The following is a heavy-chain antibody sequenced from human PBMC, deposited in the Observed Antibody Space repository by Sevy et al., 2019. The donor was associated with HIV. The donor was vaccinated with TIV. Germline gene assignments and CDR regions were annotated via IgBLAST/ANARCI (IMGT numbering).Heavy chain of an antibody. Sequence: ASVKVSCKASGYTFTSYGFSWVRQAPGQGLEWMGWINPYNGNTNYVQKLQARVTMTADTSTCTAYMELRSLRSDDTAVYYCARVDIAARPTIDYWGQGTLVTVSS. CDR3: ARVDIAARPTIDY. V-gene: IGHV1-18*04. J-gene: IGHJ4*02. D-gene: IGHD6-6*01. CDR2: INPYNGNT. CDR1: GYTFTSYG.